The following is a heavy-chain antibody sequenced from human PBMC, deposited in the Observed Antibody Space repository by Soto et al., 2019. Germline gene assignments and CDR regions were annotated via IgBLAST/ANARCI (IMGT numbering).Heavy chain of an antibody. J-gene: IGHJ4*02. V-gene: IGHV2-5*01. CDR1: GFSLSTSGVG. D-gene: IGHD6-13*01. CDR3: AKQQLVRSFDY. CDR2: IYWNDGK. Sequence: SGPTLVNPTQTLTLTCTFSGFSLSTSGVGVGWIRQPPGRALEWLALIYWNDGKRYSPSLKSRLTITKDTSKNQVVLTMTNMDPVDTATYYCAKQQLVRSFDYWGQGTLVTVSS.